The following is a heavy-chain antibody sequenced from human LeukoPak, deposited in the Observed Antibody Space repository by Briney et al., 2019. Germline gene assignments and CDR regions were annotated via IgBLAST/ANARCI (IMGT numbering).Heavy chain of an antibody. J-gene: IGHJ4*02. V-gene: IGHV4-59*01. CDR3: AREIDGYSLFDF. CDR2: IYYSGST. D-gene: IGHD4-4*01. Sequence: MSSETLSLTCTVSGASISDYYWSWIRQPPGKGLEWIGYIYYSGSTNYSPSLKSRVTISLDTSKNQFSLKLSSVTAADTAVYYCAREIDGYSLFDFWGQGTLVTVSS. CDR1: GASISDYY.